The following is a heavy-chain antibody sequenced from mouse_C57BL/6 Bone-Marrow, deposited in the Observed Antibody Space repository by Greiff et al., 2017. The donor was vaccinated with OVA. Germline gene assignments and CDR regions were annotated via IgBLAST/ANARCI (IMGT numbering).Heavy chain of an antibody. D-gene: IGHD3-2*02. Sequence: QVQLQQPGAELVKPGASVKMSCKASGYTFTSYWITWVKQRPGQGLEWIGDIYPGSGSTNYNEKFKSKATLTVDTSSSTAYMQLSSLTSEDSAVYYCARRQLRLPLLTFDVWGTGTTVTVSS. V-gene: IGHV1-55*01. J-gene: IGHJ1*03. CDR2: IYPGSGST. CDR1: GYTFTSYW. CDR3: ARRQLRLPLLTFDV.